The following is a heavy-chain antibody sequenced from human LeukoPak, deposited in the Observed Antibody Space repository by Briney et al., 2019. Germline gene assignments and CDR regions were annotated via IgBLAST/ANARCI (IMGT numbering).Heavy chain of an antibody. D-gene: IGHD6-6*01. CDR3: AKDSSSTTRYYGMDV. J-gene: IGHJ6*02. V-gene: IGHV3-23*01. CDR1: GFTFKNYG. Sequence: PGGSLRLSCVASGFTFKNYGMRWVRQAPGKGPEWVSLITGGGEITYNEELVKGRFTVSRDNSKNTVYLQMKSLRAEDTALYYCAKDSSSTTRYYGMDVWGQGTTVTVSS. CDR2: ITGGGEIT.